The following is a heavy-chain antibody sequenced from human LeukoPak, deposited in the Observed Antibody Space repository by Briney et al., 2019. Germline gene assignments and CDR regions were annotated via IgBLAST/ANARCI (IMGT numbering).Heavy chain of an antibody. CDR1: GVSVTNYY. V-gene: IGHV4-4*07. CDR2: MYISGST. D-gene: IGHD1-26*01. J-gene: IGHJ4*02. CDR3: ARDYLVGAPLDS. Sequence: SETLTLTCTVSGVSVTNYYWAWIRQTAGKGLEWIGRMYISGSTNYNPSLKSRVTISIDKTKNQFSLMLRSVTAADTAVYYCARDYLVGAPLDSWGQGTLVTVSP.